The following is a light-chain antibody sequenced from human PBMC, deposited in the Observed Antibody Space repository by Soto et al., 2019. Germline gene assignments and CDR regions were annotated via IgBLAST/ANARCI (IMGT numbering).Light chain of an antibody. CDR1: QSVSSSY. V-gene: IGKV3-20*01. J-gene: IGKJ2*01. CDR3: QQYGSSPGYT. CDR2: GAS. Sequence: EIVLTQSPGTLSLSPGERATLSCRASQSVSSSYLAWYQQKPGQAPGLLIYGASSRATGIPDRFSGSGSGTDFTLTISRLEPEDFAVYYGQQYGSSPGYTFGQVTKLELK.